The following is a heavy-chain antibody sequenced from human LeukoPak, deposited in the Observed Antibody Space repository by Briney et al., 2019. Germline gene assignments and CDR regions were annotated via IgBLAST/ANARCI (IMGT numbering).Heavy chain of an antibody. CDR2: INPNSGGT. CDR1: GYTFTGYY. V-gene: IGHV1-2*02. J-gene: IGHJ3*02. D-gene: IGHD2-21*02. Sequence: ASVKVSCKASGYTFTGYYMHWVRQARGQGLEWMGWINPNSGGTNYAQKFQGRVTMTRDTSISTAYMELSRLRSDDTAVYYCAREGLLCGGDCYRDAFDIWGQGTMVTVSS. CDR3: AREGLLCGGDCYRDAFDI.